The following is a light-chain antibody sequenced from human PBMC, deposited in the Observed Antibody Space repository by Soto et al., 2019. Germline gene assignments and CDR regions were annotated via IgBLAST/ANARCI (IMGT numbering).Light chain of an antibody. V-gene: IGKV3-20*01. CDR1: QSVGSNY. CDR2: AAS. Sequence: EIVLTQSPGTLSLSPGDRATLSCRASQSVGSNYLAWYQQKTGQAPRLLIYAASSRAPGIPARFSGSGSGTDFTLTISRLEAEDFAVYYCQQYGGSPWTFGQGTKVEIK. J-gene: IGKJ1*01. CDR3: QQYGGSPWT.